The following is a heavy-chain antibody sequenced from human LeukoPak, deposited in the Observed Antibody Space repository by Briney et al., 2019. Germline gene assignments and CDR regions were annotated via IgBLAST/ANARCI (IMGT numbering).Heavy chain of an antibody. V-gene: IGHV3-23*01. CDR1: GFTFGSYV. CDR2: ISGNGVNT. Sequence: GGSLRLSCAASGFTFGSYVMSWVRQAPGKGLEWVSVISGNGVNTYYADSVKGRFTISRDNSKNTLYLQMNSLGAEDTAIFYCATFGVVTRDYYFQYWGQGAQVTVSS. J-gene: IGHJ4*02. D-gene: IGHD3-16*01. CDR3: ATFGVVTRDYYFQY.